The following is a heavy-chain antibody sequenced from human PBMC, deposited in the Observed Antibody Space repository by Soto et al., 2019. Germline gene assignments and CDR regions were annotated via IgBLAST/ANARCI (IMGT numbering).Heavy chain of an antibody. J-gene: IGHJ4*02. D-gene: IGHD3-3*01. CDR1: GFTFSSYW. Sequence: GGSLRLSCAASGFTFSSYWMSWVRQAPGKGLEWVANIKQDGSEKYDVDSVKGRFTISRDNAKNSLYLQMNSLGAEDTAVYYCARDPFNYAFWGYFDYWGQGTLVTVSS. CDR3: ARDPFNYAFWGYFDY. V-gene: IGHV3-7*01. CDR2: IKQDGSEK.